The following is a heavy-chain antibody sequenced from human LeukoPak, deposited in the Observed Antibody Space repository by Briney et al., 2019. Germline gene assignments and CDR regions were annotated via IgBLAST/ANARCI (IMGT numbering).Heavy chain of an antibody. CDR3: ARDAGDFDWLFPQPFDY. D-gene: IGHD3-9*01. V-gene: IGHV1-18*01. CDR1: GYTFTSYG. CDR2: ISAYSGNT. J-gene: IGHJ4*02. Sequence: ASVKVSCKASGYTFTSYGISWVRQAPGQGLEWMGWISAYSGNTNYAQKLQGRVTMTTDTSTSTAYMELRSLRSDDTAVYYCARDAGDFDWLFPQPFDYWGQGTLVTVSS.